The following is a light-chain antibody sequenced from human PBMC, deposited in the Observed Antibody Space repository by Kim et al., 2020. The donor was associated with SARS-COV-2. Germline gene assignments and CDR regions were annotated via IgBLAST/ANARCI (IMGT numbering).Light chain of an antibody. CDR3: QTWGTGLWV. CDR2: LNSDGSH. V-gene: IGLV4-69*01. Sequence: QPVLTQSPSASASLGASVKLTCTLSSGHSSYAIAWHQQQPEKGPRYLMKLNSDGSHSKGDGIPDRFSGSSSGAERYLTISSLQSEDEADYYCQTWGTGLWVFGGGTQRTVL. CDR1: SGHSSYA. J-gene: IGLJ3*02.